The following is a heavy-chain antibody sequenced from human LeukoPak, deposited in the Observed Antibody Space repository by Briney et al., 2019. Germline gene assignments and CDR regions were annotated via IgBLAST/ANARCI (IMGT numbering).Heavy chain of an antibody. J-gene: IGHJ3*02. CDR2: IRSKAYGGTT. Sequence: SGGSLRLSCTASGFTFGDYAMSWFRQAPGKGLEWVGFIRSKAYGGTTEYAASVKGRFTISRDDSKSIAYLQMNSLKTEDTAVYYCTRDRNYYDSSGYYYATERAFDIWGQGTIVTVSS. CDR3: TRDRNYYDSSGYYYATERAFDI. V-gene: IGHV3-49*03. D-gene: IGHD3-22*01. CDR1: GFTFGDYA.